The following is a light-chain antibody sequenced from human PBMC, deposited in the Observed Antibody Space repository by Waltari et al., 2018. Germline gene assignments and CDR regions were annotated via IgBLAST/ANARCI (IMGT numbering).Light chain of an antibody. V-gene: IGLV2-11*01. CDR1: SSAVGGYNY. Sequence: QSALTQPRSVSGSPGQSVTISCTGTSSAVGGYNYVSWYQQHPGKAPKLMIYDVSKRPSGVPGRYSGSKSGNTASRTSSGLQAEDEADYYCCSYAGSYTLVVGGGTKLTVL. J-gene: IGLJ3*02. CDR3: CSYAGSYTLV. CDR2: DVS.